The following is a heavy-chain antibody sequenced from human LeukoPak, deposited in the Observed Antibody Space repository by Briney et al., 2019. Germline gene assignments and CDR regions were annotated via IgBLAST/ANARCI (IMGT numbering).Heavy chain of an antibody. V-gene: IGHV3-30*02. CDR1: GFTFSSYG. CDR2: IRYDGSNK. J-gene: IGHJ4*02. D-gene: IGHD3-22*01. CDR3: AKEGYYDSSGHFDY. Sequence: SGGSLRLSCAASGFTFSSYGMHWVRQAPGKGLEWVAFIRYDGSNKYYADSVKGRFTISRDNSKNTLYLQMNSLRAEDTAVYYCAKEGYYDSSGHFDYWGQGTLVTVPS.